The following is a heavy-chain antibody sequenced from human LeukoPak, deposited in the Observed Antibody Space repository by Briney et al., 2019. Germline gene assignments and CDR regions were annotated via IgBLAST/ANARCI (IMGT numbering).Heavy chain of an antibody. J-gene: IGHJ3*01. D-gene: IGHD3-16*02. CDR1: GFTFSGSA. CDR2: IGYSGANS. V-gene: IGHV3-23*01. Sequence: GGSLRLSCAASGFTFSGSAMSWVRQAPGEGLEWVSLIGYSGANSYYTDSVRGRFTISRDNSKDTLFLQMNSLRAEDTAIYYCARDMQLSTWGLGTMVSVSP. CDR3: ARDMQLST.